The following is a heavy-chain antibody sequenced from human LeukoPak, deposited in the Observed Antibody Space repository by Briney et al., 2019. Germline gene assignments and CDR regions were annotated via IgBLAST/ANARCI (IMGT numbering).Heavy chain of an antibody. CDR3: ARSWDSTGGIDY. Sequence: SETLSLTCAVSGGSISSGGYSWSWIRQPPGKGLEWIGYIYHSGSTYYNPSLKSRVTISVDRSKNQLSLKLSSVTAADTAVYYCARSWDSTGGIDYWGQGNLVTVSS. CDR2: IYHSGST. J-gene: IGHJ4*02. CDR1: GGSISSGGYS. D-gene: IGHD2-8*02. V-gene: IGHV4-30-2*01.